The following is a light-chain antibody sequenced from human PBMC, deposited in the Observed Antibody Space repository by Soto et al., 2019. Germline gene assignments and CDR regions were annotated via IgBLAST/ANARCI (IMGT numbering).Light chain of an antibody. J-gene: IGKJ4*01. CDR2: GAP. CDR1: QSVSSNY. V-gene: IGKV3-20*01. CDR3: QQSGSSPLT. Sequence: SVLTQSPGTLSLSPGERATLSCRASQSVSSNYLAWYQQKPGQAPRLLIYGAPTRATGIPDRFSGSGSGTDFTLTISSLESGDSAVYYCQQSGSSPLTFGGGTKVEIK.